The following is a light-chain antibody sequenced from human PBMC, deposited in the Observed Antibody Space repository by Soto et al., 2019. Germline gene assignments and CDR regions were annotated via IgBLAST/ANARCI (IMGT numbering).Light chain of an antibody. V-gene: IGKV1-9*01. Sequence: DIQLTQSPSFLSAPVGDRVTITCRATQGISSYLAWYQEKPGKAPMLLIYAASILQHGLPSRFSGSGSGTELTLTIRGLQPEDFATYSCQQHHRFPLSSGGGTKVEI. CDR3: QQHHRFPLS. CDR1: QGISSY. J-gene: IGKJ4*01. CDR2: AAS.